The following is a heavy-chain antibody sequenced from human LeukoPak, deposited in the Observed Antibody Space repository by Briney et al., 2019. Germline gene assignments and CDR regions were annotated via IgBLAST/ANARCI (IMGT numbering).Heavy chain of an antibody. CDR2: IYDSGST. CDR3: ARGGSSSWSRNWFDP. J-gene: IGHJ5*02. V-gene: IGHV4-59*01. CDR1: GGSISTYF. Sequence: SETLSLTCSVSGGSISTYFWSWIRQPPGKGLEWIGYIYDSGSTNYNPSLTSRVTISVDTSKNQFSLKLSSVTAADTAVYYCARGGSSSWSRNWFDPWGQGTLVTVSS. D-gene: IGHD6-13*01.